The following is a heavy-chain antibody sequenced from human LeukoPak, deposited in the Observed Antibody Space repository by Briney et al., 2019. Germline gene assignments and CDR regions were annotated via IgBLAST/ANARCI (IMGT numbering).Heavy chain of an antibody. D-gene: IGHD3-22*01. V-gene: IGHV4-34*01. Sequence: SETLSLTCAVYGGSFSGYYWSWIRQPPGKGLEWIGEINHSGSTNYNPSLKSRVTISVDTSKNQFSPKLSSVTAADTAVYYCARAKRITMIVVVIREAFDIWGQGTMVTVSS. J-gene: IGHJ3*02. CDR2: INHSGST. CDR3: ARAKRITMIVVVIREAFDI. CDR1: GGSFSGYY.